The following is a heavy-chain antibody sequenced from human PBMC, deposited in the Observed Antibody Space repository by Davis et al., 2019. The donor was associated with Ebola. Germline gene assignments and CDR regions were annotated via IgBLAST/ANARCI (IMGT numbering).Heavy chain of an antibody. CDR3: ARGDYDFWSGYWPQGDY. D-gene: IGHD3-3*01. CDR1: GFTFSSYE. CDR2: ISSSGSTI. J-gene: IGHJ4*02. Sequence: GESLKISCAASGFTFSSYEMNWVRQAPGKGLEWVSYISSSGSTIYYADSVKGRFTISRDNAKNSLYLQMNSLRAEDTAVYYCARGDYDFWSGYWPQGDYWGQGTLVTVSS. V-gene: IGHV3-48*03.